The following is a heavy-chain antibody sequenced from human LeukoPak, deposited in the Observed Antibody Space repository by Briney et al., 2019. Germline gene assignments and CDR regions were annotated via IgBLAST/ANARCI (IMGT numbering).Heavy chain of an antibody. D-gene: IGHD4-17*01. J-gene: IGHJ4*02. V-gene: IGHV3-23*01. CDR1: GFTFSSYA. Sequence: PGGSLRLSCAASGFTFSSYAMSWVRQAPGKGLEWVSAISGSGGTTYYADSVKGRFTISRDNSKNTLYLQMNSLRAEDTAVYYCAKAGNDYGAYFFDYWGQGTLVTVSS. CDR2: ISGSGGTT. CDR3: AKAGNDYGAYFFDY.